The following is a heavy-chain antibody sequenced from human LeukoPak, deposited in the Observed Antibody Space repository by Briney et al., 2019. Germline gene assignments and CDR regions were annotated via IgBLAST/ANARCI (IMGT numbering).Heavy chain of an antibody. Sequence: PSVKVSCKASGGTFSSYAISWVRQAPGQGLEWMGRIIPILGIANYAQKFQGRVTITADKSTSTAYMELSSLRSEDTAVYYCARSTVALPLHGAAVWGQGTTVTVSS. CDR2: IIPILGIA. CDR3: ARSTVALPLHGAAV. D-gene: IGHD4-23*01. J-gene: IGHJ6*02. CDR1: GGTFSSYA. V-gene: IGHV1-69*04.